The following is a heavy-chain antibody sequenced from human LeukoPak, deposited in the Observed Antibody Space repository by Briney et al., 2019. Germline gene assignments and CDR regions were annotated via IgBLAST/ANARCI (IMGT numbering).Heavy chain of an antibody. V-gene: IGHV3-23*01. CDR3: AKGHYYDSSGYLYYFDY. Sequence: PGGSLRLSCAASGSIFSSYPMSWVRQAPGKGLEWVSTISGSGGSTYYAESVKGRFTISRDNSKNTLYLQMIGLRAEDTAAYYCAKGHYYDSSGYLYYFDYWGQGTLVTVSS. CDR2: ISGSGGST. D-gene: IGHD3-22*01. J-gene: IGHJ4*02. CDR1: GSIFSSYP.